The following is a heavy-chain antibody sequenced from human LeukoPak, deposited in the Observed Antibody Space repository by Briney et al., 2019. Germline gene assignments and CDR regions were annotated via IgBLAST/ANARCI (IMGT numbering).Heavy chain of an antibody. D-gene: IGHD2-15*01. CDR3: AKQLGYCSDGSCYFES. CDR1: GLTVSSNY. Sequence: GGSLRLSCAASGLTVSSNYMSWVRQAPGKGLEWVSIIYRVGSTFYADSVEGRFTISRDNSKNTLYLQMHSLRAEDTAVYYCAKQLGYCSDGSCYFESWGQGTLVTVSS. V-gene: IGHV3-66*04. CDR2: IYRVGST. J-gene: IGHJ4*02.